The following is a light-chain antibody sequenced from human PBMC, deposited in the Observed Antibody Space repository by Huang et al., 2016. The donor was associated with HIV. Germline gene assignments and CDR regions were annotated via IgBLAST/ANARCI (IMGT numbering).Light chain of an antibody. CDR2: DAS. CDR3: QQYNSWPPLT. Sequence: EIVMTQSPATLSVSPGEEATLSCRASQSVSSNLAWYQQKVGQSPRRLIYDASTRTTGIPARFTCSGCGAEFTLTISSLQSEDFAVYYCQQYNSWPPLTFGGGTKVEIK. V-gene: IGKV3-15*01. CDR1: QSVSSN. J-gene: IGKJ4*01.